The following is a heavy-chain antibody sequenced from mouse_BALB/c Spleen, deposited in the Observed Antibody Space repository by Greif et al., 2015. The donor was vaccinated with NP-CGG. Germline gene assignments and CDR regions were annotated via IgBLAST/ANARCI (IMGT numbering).Heavy chain of an antibody. J-gene: IGHJ3*01. D-gene: IGHD3-2*01. V-gene: IGHV7-3*02. Sequence: EVQLQESGGGLVQPGGSLRLSCATSGFTFTDYYMSWARQPPGKALGWLGFIRNKANGYTTEYSASVKGRFTISRDNSQSILYLQMNTLRAEDSATYYCARDQTARATWFAYWGQGTLVTVSA. CDR2: IRNKANGYTT. CDR1: GFTFTDYY. CDR3: ARDQTARATWFAY.